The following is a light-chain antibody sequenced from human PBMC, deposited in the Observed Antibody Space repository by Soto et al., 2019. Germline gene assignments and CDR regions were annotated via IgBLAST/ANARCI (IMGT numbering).Light chain of an antibody. CDR3: QQSYGTLIT. CDR2: GAS. Sequence: EIVLTQSPGTLSLSQGERATLSCRASQSVSSYLAWYQQKPGQAPRLLIYGASTRAAGIPDRFSVSGSGTEFTLTISSLQPEDLATYYCQQSYGTLITFGQGTRLEIK. J-gene: IGKJ5*01. V-gene: IGKV3-15*01. CDR1: QSVSSY.